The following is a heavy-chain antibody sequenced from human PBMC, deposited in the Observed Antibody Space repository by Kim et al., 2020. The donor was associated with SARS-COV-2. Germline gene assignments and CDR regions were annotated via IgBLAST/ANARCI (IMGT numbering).Heavy chain of an antibody. J-gene: IGHJ4*01. Sequence: GGSLRLSCAASGFTFSPYAMSWVRQAPGKGLEWVSTFRVTGGSTYYADSMKGRFIISRDNSKNTLYLQMNSLRAEDTAVYYCARVTDYGDYPDYYFDSWG. V-gene: IGHV3-23*01. CDR3: ARVTDYGDYPDYYFDS. D-gene: IGHD4-17*01. CDR1: GFTFSPYA. CDR2: FRVTGGST.